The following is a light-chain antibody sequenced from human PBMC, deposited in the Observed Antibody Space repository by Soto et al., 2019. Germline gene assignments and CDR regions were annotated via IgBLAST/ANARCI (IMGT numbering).Light chain of an antibody. CDR2: DAS. CDR1: QSAISN. V-gene: IGKV3-15*01. J-gene: IGKJ1*01. CDR3: QQYNSYYWT. Sequence: EIVMTQSPATLSVSPGERVTLSCRASQSAISNLAWYQQKPGQTPRLLIYDASTRATDIPARFSGSGSGTDFTLTITSLQPDDFATYYCQQYNSYYWTFGQGTKVDIK.